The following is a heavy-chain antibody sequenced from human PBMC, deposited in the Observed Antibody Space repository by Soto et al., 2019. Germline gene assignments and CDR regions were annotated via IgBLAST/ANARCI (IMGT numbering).Heavy chain of an antibody. Sequence: SETLSLTSTVSGGSISSYYWGWIRQPPGKGLEWIGYIYYSGSTNYNPSLKSRVTISVDTSKNQFSLKLSSVTAADTAVYYCARATYSSGDLDYWGQGTQVTVYS. J-gene: IGHJ4*02. D-gene: IGHD6-19*01. CDR2: IYYSGST. CDR1: GGSISSYY. V-gene: IGHV4-59*01. CDR3: ARATYSSGDLDY.